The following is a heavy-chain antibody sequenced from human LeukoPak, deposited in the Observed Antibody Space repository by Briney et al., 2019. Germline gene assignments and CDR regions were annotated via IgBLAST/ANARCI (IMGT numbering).Heavy chain of an antibody. Sequence: SETMSLTCTVSGGSISSYYWSWNRQPPGKGLEWIGYIYYSGSTNYNPSLKSRVTISVDTSKNQFSLKLSSVTAADTAVYYCARSDSSGFVDYWGQGTLVTVSS. J-gene: IGHJ4*02. CDR2: IYYSGST. CDR1: GGSISSYY. CDR3: ARSDSSGFVDY. V-gene: IGHV4-59*01. D-gene: IGHD3-22*01.